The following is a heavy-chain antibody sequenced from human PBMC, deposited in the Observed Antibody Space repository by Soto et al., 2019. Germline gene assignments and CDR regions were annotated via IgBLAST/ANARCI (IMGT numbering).Heavy chain of an antibody. D-gene: IGHD3-9*01. CDR2: IYYSGST. CDR3: ARSYYDILTGYYRGDAFDI. Sequence: QLQLQESGPGLVKPSETLSLTCTVSGGSISSSSYYWGWIRQPPGKGLEWIGRIYYSGSTYYNPSLKSRVTISVDTSKNQFSLKLRSVTAADTAVYYCARSYYDILTGYYRGDAFDIWGQGTMVTVSS. J-gene: IGHJ3*02. V-gene: IGHV4-39*01. CDR1: GGSISSSSYY.